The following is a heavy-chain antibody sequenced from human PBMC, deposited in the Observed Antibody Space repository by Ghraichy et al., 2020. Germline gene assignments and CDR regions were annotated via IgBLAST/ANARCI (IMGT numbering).Heavy chain of an antibody. V-gene: IGHV4-31*03. CDR3: ARVAPPYYDSSGYHYTFDS. CDR1: GGSISRGGYY. CDR2: IYYSGNT. J-gene: IGHJ4*02. Sequence: SLNISCTVSGGSISRGGYYWSWIRQHPQKGLEWIGYIYYSGNTYYNPSLKSRFSISVDTPKNQFSLKLSSVTAADTAVYYCARVAPPYYDSSGYHYTFDSWGQGTLVTVSS. D-gene: IGHD3-22*01.